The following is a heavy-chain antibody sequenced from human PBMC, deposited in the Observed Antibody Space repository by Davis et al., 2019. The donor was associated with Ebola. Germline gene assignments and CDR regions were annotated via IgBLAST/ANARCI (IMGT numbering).Heavy chain of an antibody. CDR2: ISGFSSTI. V-gene: IGHV3-48*04. CDR3: AREMRGTADSH. D-gene: IGHD1/OR15-1a*01. J-gene: IGHJ4*02. CDR1: GFTFSGYS. Sequence: GESLKISCAASGFTFSGYSMNWVRQAPGKGLEWLSYISGFSSTIYYADSVKGRFTTSRDNAKNSLYLQMNSLRVEDTAMYYCAREMRGTADSHWGQGTLVTVSS.